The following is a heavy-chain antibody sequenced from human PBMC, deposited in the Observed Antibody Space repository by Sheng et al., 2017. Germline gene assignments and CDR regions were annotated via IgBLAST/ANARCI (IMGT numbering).Heavy chain of an antibody. CDR3: SRSRVSMGDLSLQFDL. D-gene: IGHD1-26*01. V-gene: IGHV3-30*02. CDR1: GFTFSSYG. CDR2: VRYDGDRK. Sequence: QAQLVESGGGVVRPGGSLTLSCAASGFTFSSYGMHWVRQYPGKGLEWVAFVRYDGDRKYFADSVKGRFTVSRDNSKKTLYLQMNSLRPEDAGTYYCSRSRVSMGDLSLQFDLWGHGTLVAVSS. J-gene: IGHJ4*01.